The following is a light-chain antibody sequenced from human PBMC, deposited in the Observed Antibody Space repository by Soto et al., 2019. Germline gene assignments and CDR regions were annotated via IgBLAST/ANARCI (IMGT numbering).Light chain of an antibody. Sequence: EIVLTQSPGTLSLSPGERATLSCTASQSVSSSYLAWYQQKPGQAPRLLIYGASSRATGIADRFSGSGSGTDFTLTISRLDPEDFAVYYCQQYGSSPSITFSQGTRLEIK. CDR3: QQYGSSPSIT. J-gene: IGKJ5*01. CDR2: GAS. CDR1: QSVSSSY. V-gene: IGKV3-20*01.